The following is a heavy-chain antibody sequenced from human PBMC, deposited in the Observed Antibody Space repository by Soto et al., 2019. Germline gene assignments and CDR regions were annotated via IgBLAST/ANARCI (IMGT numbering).Heavy chain of an antibody. D-gene: IGHD6-13*01. Sequence: EVQLLESGGGLVQPGGSLRLSCAASGFTSSSYAMRWVRQAPGQGLEWVSGISGSGGSTYYADSGKGRFTISRDNSKNTLYLQVNSLRAEDTAVYYCAKDLGSSDYYHYGMAVWGQGTTVTVSS. V-gene: IGHV3-23*01. J-gene: IGHJ6*02. CDR1: GFTSSSYA. CDR2: ISGSGGST. CDR3: AKDLGSSDYYHYGMAV.